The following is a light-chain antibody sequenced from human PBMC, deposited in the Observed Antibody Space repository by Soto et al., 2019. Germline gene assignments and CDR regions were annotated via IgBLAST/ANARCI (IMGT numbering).Light chain of an antibody. CDR1: QSVRTN. CDR3: QQSYSRPRT. Sequence: EIVLTQSPATLSVSPGERATLSCRASQSVRTNVVWYQQKPGQAPRLLIYGASSRATGIPARFTGSGSGTEFTLTISSLQPEDFATYFCQQSYSRPRTFGQGTKVEIK. CDR2: GAS. J-gene: IGKJ1*01. V-gene: IGKV3-15*01.